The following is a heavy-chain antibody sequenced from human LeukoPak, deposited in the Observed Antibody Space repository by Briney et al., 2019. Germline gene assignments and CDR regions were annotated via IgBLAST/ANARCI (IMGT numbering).Heavy chain of an antibody. Sequence: PGGSLRLSCAASGFTFTTYWMHWVRQAPGKGLEWVSAISGSGGSTYYADSVKGRFTISRDNSKNTLYLQMNSLRAEDTAVYYCAKDSWNYGYYYGMDVWGQGTTVTVSS. CDR1: GFTFTTYW. J-gene: IGHJ6*02. CDR3: AKDSWNYGYYYGMDV. V-gene: IGHV3-23*01. CDR2: ISGSGGST. D-gene: IGHD1-7*01.